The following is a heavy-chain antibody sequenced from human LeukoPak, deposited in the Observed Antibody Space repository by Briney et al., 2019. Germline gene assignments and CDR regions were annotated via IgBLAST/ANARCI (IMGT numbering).Heavy chain of an antibody. CDR2: INPNSGGT. CDR3: ARPPYGGYGEDFDY. Sequence: GASVKVSCKASGYTFTGYYMHWVRQAPGQGLEWMGWINPNSGGTNYAQKFQGRVTMTRDTSTSTAYMELSRLRSDDTAVYYCARPPYGGYGEDFDYWGQGTLVTVSS. J-gene: IGHJ4*02. CDR1: GYTFTGYY. D-gene: IGHD5-12*01. V-gene: IGHV1-2*02.